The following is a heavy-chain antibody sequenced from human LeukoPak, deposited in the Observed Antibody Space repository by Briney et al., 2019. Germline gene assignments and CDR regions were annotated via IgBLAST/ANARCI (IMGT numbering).Heavy chain of an antibody. V-gene: IGHV3-30*04. CDR2: ISYDGSNK. CDR1: GFTFSSYA. J-gene: IGHJ6*03. D-gene: IGHD2-15*01. Sequence: GGSLRLSCAASGFTFSSYAMHWVRQAPGKGLEWVAVISYDGSNKYYADSVKGRFTISRDNSKNTLYLQMNSLRAEDTAVYYCARDSGCSGGSCYPTGVFRYYYYYMDVWGKGTTVTVSS. CDR3: ARDSGCSGGSCYPTGVFRYYYYYMDV.